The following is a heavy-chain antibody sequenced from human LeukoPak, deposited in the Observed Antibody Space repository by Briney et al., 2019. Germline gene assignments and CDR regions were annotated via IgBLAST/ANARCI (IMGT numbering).Heavy chain of an antibody. CDR1: GFTLSSHW. CDR2: IEGDGSEQ. J-gene: IGHJ4*02. CDR3: VRIAASGRGFDY. D-gene: IGHD6-13*01. Sequence: GGSLRLSCAASGFTLSSHWMTWVRQAPGKGLECVANIEGDGSEQYYVDSVRGRFTISRDNAQNSLYVQMSSLRAEDTAVYYCVRIAASGRGFDYWGQGTLVTVSS. V-gene: IGHV3-7*01.